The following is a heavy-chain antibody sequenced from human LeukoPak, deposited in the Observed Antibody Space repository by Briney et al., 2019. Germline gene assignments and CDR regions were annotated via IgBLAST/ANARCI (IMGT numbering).Heavy chain of an antibody. CDR1: GFTFSSYS. Sequence: GGSLRLSCAASGFTFSSYSMNWVRQAPGKGLEWVSSISSISSYIYYADSVKGRFTISRDNAKNSLYLQMNRLRAEDTAVYYCARDRGSYTIGYFDYWGGGTLVTVSS. CDR2: ISSISSYI. D-gene: IGHD3-10*01. J-gene: IGHJ4*02. V-gene: IGHV3-21*01. CDR3: ARDRGSYTIGYFDY.